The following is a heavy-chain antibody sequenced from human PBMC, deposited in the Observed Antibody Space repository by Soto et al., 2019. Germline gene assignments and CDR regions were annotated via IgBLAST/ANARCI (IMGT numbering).Heavy chain of an antibody. J-gene: IGHJ5*02. CDR2: ISSSSSTI. D-gene: IGHD6-13*01. CDR1: GFPFSSYS. V-gene: IGHV3-48*01. CDR3: ARHPERIAEIGWFDP. Sequence: PGGSLRLSCAASGFPFSSYSMNWVRQAPGKGLEWVSYISSSSSTIYYADSVKGRFTISRDNAKNSLYLQMNSLRAEDTAVYYCARHPERIAEIGWFDPWGQGTLVTVS.